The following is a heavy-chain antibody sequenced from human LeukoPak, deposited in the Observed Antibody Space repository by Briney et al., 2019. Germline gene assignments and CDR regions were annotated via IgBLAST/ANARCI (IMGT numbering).Heavy chain of an antibody. Sequence: GGSLRLSCAASRFTFSSYSMNWVRQAPGKGLEWVSSISSSSSYIYYADSVKGRFTISRDNAKNSLYLQMNSLRAEDTAVYYCARDITGWLDYWGQGTLVTVSS. V-gene: IGHV3-21*01. J-gene: IGHJ4*02. CDR2: ISSSSSYI. D-gene: IGHD6-19*01. CDR3: ARDITGWLDY. CDR1: RFTFSSYS.